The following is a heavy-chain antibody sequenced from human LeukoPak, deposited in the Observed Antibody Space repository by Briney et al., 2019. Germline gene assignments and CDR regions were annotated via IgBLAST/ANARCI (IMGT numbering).Heavy chain of an antibody. CDR3: ASSGYYSWNAFDI. J-gene: IGHJ3*02. V-gene: IGHV4-34*01. CDR2: INHSGST. D-gene: IGHD3-3*01. Sequence: SETLSLTCAVYGGSFSGYYWSWIRQPPGKGLEWIGEINHSGSTNYNPSLKSRVTISVDTSKNQFSLKLSSVTAADTAVYYCASSGYYSWNAFDIWGQGTMVTVSS. CDR1: GGSFSGYY.